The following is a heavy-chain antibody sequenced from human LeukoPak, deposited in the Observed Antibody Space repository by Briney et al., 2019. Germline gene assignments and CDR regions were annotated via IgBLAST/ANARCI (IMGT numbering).Heavy chain of an antibody. CDR3: ARLNPSGFDY. CDR1: GYTFTSNY. D-gene: IGHD1-26*01. J-gene: IGHJ4*02. V-gene: IGHV1-46*01. CDR2: ISPSGGST. Sequence: ASVKVSCKAFGYTFTSNYMHWVRQAPGQGPEWMGVISPSGGSTTYAQKFQGRVTLTTDTSTSTAYMELRSLRSDDTAVYYCARLNPSGFDYWGQGTLVTVSS.